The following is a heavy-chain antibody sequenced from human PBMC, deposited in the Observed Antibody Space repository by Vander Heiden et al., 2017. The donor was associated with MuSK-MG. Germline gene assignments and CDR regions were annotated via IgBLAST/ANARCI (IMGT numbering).Heavy chain of an antibody. D-gene: IGHD5-18*01. J-gene: IGHJ3*02. CDR2: IIPIFGTA. V-gene: IGHV1-69*01. CDR1: GGTFSSYA. Sequence: QVQLVQSGAEVKKPGSSVKVSCKASGGTFSSYAISWVRQAPGQGLEWMGGIIPIFGTANYAQKFQGRVTITADESTSTAYMELSSLRSEDTAVYYCARDFPSGYSESAVAFDIWGQGTMVTVSS. CDR3: ARDFPSGYSESAVAFDI.